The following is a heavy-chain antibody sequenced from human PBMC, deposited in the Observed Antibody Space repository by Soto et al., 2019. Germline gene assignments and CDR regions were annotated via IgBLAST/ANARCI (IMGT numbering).Heavy chain of an antibody. V-gene: IGHV3-48*01. Sequence: VQLVESGGGLVQPGGSLRLSCAASGFTFSSYSLNWVRQAPGKGLEWVSYISTSSSTIYYADSVKGRFTISRDNAKNSLDLQMNSLRAEDTAVYYCARELRGTVARWGQGTLVTVSS. CDR2: ISTSSSTI. D-gene: IGHD6-19*01. J-gene: IGHJ4*02. CDR1: GFTFSSYS. CDR3: ARELRGTVAR.